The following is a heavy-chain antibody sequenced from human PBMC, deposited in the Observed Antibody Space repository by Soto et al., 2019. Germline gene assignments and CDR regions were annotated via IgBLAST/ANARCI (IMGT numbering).Heavy chain of an antibody. CDR3: ARDLDYYDSSGYLIY. J-gene: IGHJ1*01. V-gene: IGHV1-69*13. D-gene: IGHD3-22*01. CDR2: IIPIFGTA. Sequence: GXSVKISSKASGGTFSSYAISWVRQAPGQGLEWMGGIIPIFGTANYAQKFQGRVTITADESTSTAYMELSSLRSEDTAVYYCARDLDYYDSSGYLIYWGQGSLVTFSS. CDR1: GGTFSSYA.